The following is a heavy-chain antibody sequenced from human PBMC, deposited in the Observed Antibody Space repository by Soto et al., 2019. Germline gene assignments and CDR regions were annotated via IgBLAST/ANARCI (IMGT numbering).Heavy chain of an antibody. J-gene: IGHJ6*02. CDR1: GFTFGTYA. CDR3: ARVTPGNNLYYFSGLDV. CDR2: ISYEGSNT. D-gene: IGHD1-1*01. V-gene: IGHV3-30-3*01. Sequence: QVRLVESGGGVVQPGWSLRLSCVASGFTFGTYAIHWVRQAPGKGLQWVALISYEGSNTYYADSVKGRFTISRDNSKNTLYLEMNTLRPEDTAVYYCARVTPGNNLYYFSGLDVWGQGTSVIVSS.